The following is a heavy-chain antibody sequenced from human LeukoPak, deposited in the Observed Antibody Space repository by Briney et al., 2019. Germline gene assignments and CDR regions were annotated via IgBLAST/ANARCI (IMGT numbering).Heavy chain of an antibody. V-gene: IGHV3-74*01. CDR1: GFTFSNYW. CDR3: ARGRDGYNPPLGYYYYMDV. Sequence: GGSLRLSCAASGFTFSNYWMHWVRHVSGRGLVWVSHINNDGSRTSYADSVKGRFTVSRDNDKNTLYLQMNSLRAEDTAVYYCARGRDGYNPPLGYYYYMDVWGKGTTVTISS. D-gene: IGHD5-24*01. CDR2: INNDGSRT. J-gene: IGHJ6*03.